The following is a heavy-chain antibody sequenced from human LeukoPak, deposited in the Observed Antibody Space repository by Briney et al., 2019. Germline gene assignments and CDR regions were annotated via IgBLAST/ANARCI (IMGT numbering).Heavy chain of an antibody. CDR2: INPNSGGT. CDR1: GYTFTGYY. Sequence: ASVKVSCKASGYTFTGYYMHWVRQAPGQGLEWMGWINPNSGGTNYAQKFQGRVTMTRDTSISTAYMELSRLRSDDTAVYYCARARYCSSTSCYVDGAFDIWGQGTMVTVSS. CDR3: ARARYCSSTSCYVDGAFDI. D-gene: IGHD2-2*01. V-gene: IGHV1-2*02. J-gene: IGHJ3*02.